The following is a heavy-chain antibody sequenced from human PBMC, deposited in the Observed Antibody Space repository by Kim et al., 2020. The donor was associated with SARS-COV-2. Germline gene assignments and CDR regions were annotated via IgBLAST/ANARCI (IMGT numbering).Heavy chain of an antibody. D-gene: IGHD2-15*01. CDR2: IRSKANSYAT. CDR3: TYCSGGSCYSSNYYGMDV. V-gene: IGHV3-73*01. J-gene: IGHJ6*02. CDR1: GFTYSGSA. Sequence: GGSLRLSCAASGFTYSGSAMHWVRQASGKGLEWVGRIRSKANSYATAYAASVKGRFTISRDDSKNTAYLQMNSLKTEDTAVYYCTYCSGGSCYSSNYYGMDVWGQGTTVTVSS.